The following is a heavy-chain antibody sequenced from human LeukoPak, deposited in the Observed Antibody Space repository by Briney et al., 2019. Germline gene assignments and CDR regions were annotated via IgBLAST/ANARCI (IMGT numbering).Heavy chain of an antibody. Sequence: GGSLRLSCAASGFTFSSYAMSWVRQAPGKGLEWVSYISSDGDTIYYADSVKGRFTISRDNAKNSLYLQMHSLRAEDTAVYYCARAPGLYDYVWASYRYTGKGYYFDYWGQGILVTVSS. CDR3: ARAPGLYDYVWASYRYTGKGYYFDY. CDR2: ISSDGDTI. CDR1: GFTFSSYA. D-gene: IGHD3-16*02. V-gene: IGHV3-48*04. J-gene: IGHJ4*02.